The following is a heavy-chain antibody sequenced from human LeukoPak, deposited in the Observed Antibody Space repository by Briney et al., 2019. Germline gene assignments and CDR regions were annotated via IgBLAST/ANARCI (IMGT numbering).Heavy chain of an antibody. CDR1: GFTFSSYS. Sequence: QTGGSLRLSCAASGFTFSSYSMNWVRQAPGKGLEWVSAISGSAGNTYYADSVKGRFTISRDNSRNTQYLQMNSLRAEDTAIYYCANVEWPLDYWGQGTLVTVSS. J-gene: IGHJ4*02. CDR3: ANVEWPLDY. V-gene: IGHV3-23*01. D-gene: IGHD1-26*01. CDR2: ISGSAGNT.